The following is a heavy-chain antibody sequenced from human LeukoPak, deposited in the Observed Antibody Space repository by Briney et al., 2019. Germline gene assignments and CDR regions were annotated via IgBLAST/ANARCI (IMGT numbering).Heavy chain of an antibody. CDR1: GFTFSSYA. CDR2: ISSNGGST. J-gene: IGHJ3*02. Sequence: AGGSLRLSCSASGFTFSSYAMHWVRRAPGKGLEYVSAISSNGGSTYYADSVKGRFTISRDNSKNTLYLQMSSLRAEDTAVYYCVKGSGGYDLDAFDIWGQGTMVTVSS. V-gene: IGHV3-64D*06. CDR3: VKGSGGYDLDAFDI. D-gene: IGHD5-12*01.